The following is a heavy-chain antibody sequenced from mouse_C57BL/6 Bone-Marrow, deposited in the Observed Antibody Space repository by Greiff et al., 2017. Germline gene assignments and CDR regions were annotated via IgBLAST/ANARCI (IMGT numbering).Heavy chain of an antibody. CDR1: GYTFTSYT. D-gene: IGHD1-1*01. Sequence: VQLQESGAELARPGASVKMSCKASGYTFTSYTMHWVKQRPGQGLEWIGYINPSSGYTKYNQKFKDKATLTADKSSSTAYMQLSSLTSEDSAVYYCARDPYYYGSSLYWYFDVWGTGTTVTVSS. J-gene: IGHJ1*03. CDR3: ARDPYYYGSSLYWYFDV. V-gene: IGHV1-4*01. CDR2: INPSSGYT.